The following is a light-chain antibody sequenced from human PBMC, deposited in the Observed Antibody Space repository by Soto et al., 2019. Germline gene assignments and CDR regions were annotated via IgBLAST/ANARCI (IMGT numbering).Light chain of an antibody. CDR2: DVS. V-gene: IGLV2-11*01. CDR1: DSDVAVYNY. J-gene: IGLJ3*02. Sequence: QSVLTQPPSVSASPGQSVTISCTGTDSDVAVYNYVSWYQQHPGRAPKLLIFDVSKRPSGVPDRFSGSKSDNTASLTISGLQAEDEADYYCCSSAGSYTRVFGGGTQLTVL. CDR3: CSSAGSYTRV.